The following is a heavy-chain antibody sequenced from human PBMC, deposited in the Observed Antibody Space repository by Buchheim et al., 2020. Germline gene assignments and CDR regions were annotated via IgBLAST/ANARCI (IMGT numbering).Heavy chain of an antibody. Sequence: QVQLVESGGGVVQPGRSLRLSCAAFGFTCSSYVMHWVRQAPGKGLEWVAVISYDGSNKYYADSAKGRFTISRDNSKTTLYLQVNSLRAEDTAVYYCARETSGRYYYYYYGMDVWGQGTT. D-gene: IGHD2-2*01. CDR1: GFTCSSYV. CDR2: ISYDGSNK. CDR3: ARETSGRYYYYYYGMDV. J-gene: IGHJ6*02. V-gene: IGHV3-30*04.